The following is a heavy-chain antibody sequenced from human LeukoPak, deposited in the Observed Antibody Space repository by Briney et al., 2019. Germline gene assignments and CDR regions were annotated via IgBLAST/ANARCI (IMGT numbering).Heavy chain of an antibody. CDR3: ARSINGLWFGL. CDR2: IKQDGSEK. J-gene: IGHJ4*02. CDR1: GFTFSSYW. V-gene: IGHV3-7*01. Sequence: GGSLRLSCAASGFTFSSYWMSWVRQAPGKGLEWVANIKQDGSEKYYVDSVKGRFTISRDNAKNPLYLQMNSLRAEDTAVYYCARSINGLWFGLWGQGTLVTVSS. D-gene: IGHD3-10*01.